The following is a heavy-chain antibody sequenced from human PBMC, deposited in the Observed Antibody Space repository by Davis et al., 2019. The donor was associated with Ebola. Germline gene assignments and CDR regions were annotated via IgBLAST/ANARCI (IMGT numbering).Heavy chain of an antibody. CDR3: ARGGSNIVVVPAINWFDP. J-gene: IGHJ5*02. V-gene: IGHV4-4*02. Sequence: SDLLSSTFALPGGSISSSNWWRWVRPPPGKGLEWIGEIYHSGSTNYNPSLKSRVTISVDKSKNQFSLKLSSVTAADTAVYYCARGGSNIVVVPAINWFDPWGQGTLVTVSS. CDR1: GGSISSSNW. CDR2: IYHSGST. D-gene: IGHD2-2*01.